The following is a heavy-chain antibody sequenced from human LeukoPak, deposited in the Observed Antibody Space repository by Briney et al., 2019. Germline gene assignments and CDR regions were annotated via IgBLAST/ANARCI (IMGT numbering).Heavy chain of an antibody. V-gene: IGHV4-38-2*02. J-gene: IGHJ4*02. D-gene: IGHD2-15*01. CDR2: IYHSGST. CDR1: GYSISSGYY. CDR3: ASARRGSCYYFDY. Sequence: SETLSLTCTVSGYSISSGYYWGWIRQPPGKGLEWIGSIYHSGSTYYNPSLKSRVTISVDTSKNQFSLKLSAVTAADTAVYYCASARRGSCYYFDYWGQGTLVTVSS.